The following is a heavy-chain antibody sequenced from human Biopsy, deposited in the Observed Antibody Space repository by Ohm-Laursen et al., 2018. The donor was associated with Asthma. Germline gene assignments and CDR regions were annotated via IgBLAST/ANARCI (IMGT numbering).Heavy chain of an antibody. D-gene: IGHD1-1*01. J-gene: IGHJ3*02. CDR3: VRDGTDDAFDI. CDR1: GFSFSNFA. V-gene: IGHV3-30*01. Sequence: SLRLSCTALGFSFSNFAIHWVRQAPGKGLEWVGVISKDASTQDYADSVKGRFTMARDNSKNTLDLQTNSLGEEDTAVYYCVRDGTDDAFDIWGQGTVVSVSS. CDR2: ISKDASTQ.